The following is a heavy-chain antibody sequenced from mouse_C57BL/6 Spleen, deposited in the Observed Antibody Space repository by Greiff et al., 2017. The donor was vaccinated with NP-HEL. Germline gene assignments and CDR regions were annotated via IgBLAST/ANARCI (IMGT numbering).Heavy chain of an antibody. J-gene: IGHJ3*01. Sequence: EVQLVESGPGLVKPSQSLSLTCSVTGYSITSGYYWNWIRQFPGNKLEWMGYISYDGSNNYNPSLKNRISITRDTSKNQFFLKLNSVTTEDTATYYCAREAYYSNPAGAYWGQGTLVTVSA. CDR3: AREAYYSNPAGAY. D-gene: IGHD2-5*01. CDR1: GYSITSGYY. V-gene: IGHV3-6*01. CDR2: ISYDGSN.